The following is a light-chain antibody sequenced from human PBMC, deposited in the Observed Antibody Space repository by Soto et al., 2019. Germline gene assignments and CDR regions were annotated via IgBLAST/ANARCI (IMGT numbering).Light chain of an antibody. CDR1: QSVSSGY. J-gene: IGKJ5*01. CDR3: QHFGGTTFT. CDR2: GAS. V-gene: IGKV3-20*01. Sequence: EIGFTQSPATLSLYPGEGATLSCSASQSVSSGYIAWYQQRPGQTPSLLIYGASTRATGIPDRFSGSGSGTHFTLTISRLEPGDCAVYYCQHFGGTTFTFGQGTRLEIK.